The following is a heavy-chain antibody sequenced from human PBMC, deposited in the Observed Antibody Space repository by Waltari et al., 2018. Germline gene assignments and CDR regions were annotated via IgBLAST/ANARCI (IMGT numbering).Heavy chain of an antibody. D-gene: IGHD6-13*01. CDR2: IIPILGIA. CDR1: GGTFSSYT. J-gene: IGHJ4*02. CDR3: ARRAAAGTG. Sequence: QVQLVQSGAEVKKPGSSVKVSCKASGGTFSSYTISWVRQAPGQGLEWMGRIIPILGIANYAQKFQGRVTITGDKATSTAYRELSSLRSEDTAVYYWARRAAAGTGWGQGTLVTVSS. V-gene: IGHV1-69*02.